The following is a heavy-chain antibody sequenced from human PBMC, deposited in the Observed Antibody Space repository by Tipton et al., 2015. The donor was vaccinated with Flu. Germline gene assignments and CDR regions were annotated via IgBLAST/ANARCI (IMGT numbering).Heavy chain of an antibody. D-gene: IGHD3-9*01. J-gene: IGHJ3*01. CDR1: SASIGSDGYY. CDR3: ATQRYYDTLTGSYLDAFDV. CDR2: IYSNGRT. V-gene: IGHV4-61*02. Sequence: TLSLTCTVSSASIGSDGYYWTWIRQPAGKGLEWIGRIYSNGRTDYSPSLKTRVSLSLDTPKNQFSLRLDSVTAADTAVYFCATQRYYDTLTGSYLDAFDVWGRGTEVIISS.